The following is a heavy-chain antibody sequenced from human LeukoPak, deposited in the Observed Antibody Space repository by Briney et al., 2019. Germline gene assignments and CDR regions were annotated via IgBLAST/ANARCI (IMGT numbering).Heavy chain of an antibody. CDR2: ISNSGNTI. Sequence: PGGTLRLSCAASGFTFSDYYMSWIRHAPGKGLERVSYISNSGNTIYYADSVKGRFTISRDNAKNSLYLQMNSLRAEDTAVYYCSAGEGYYDSSDNYSAWAFNVWGQGTMVTVSS. CDR1: GFTFSDYY. D-gene: IGHD3-22*01. J-gene: IGHJ3*01. CDR3: SAGEGYYDSSDNYSAWAFNV. V-gene: IGHV3-11*04.